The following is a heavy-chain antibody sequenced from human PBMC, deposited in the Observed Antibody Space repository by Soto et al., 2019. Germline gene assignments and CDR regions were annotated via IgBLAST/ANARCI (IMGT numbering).Heavy chain of an antibody. V-gene: IGHV4-34*01. D-gene: IGHD3-16*01. CDR1: GGSFSGYY. Sequence: SETLSLTCAVYGGSFSGYYWSWIRQPPGKGLEWIGEINHSGSTNYNPSLKSRVTISVDTSKNQFSLKLSSVTAADTAVYYCARGNYLGDFDYWGQGTLVTVSS. CDR2: INHSGST. CDR3: ARGNYLGDFDY. J-gene: IGHJ4*02.